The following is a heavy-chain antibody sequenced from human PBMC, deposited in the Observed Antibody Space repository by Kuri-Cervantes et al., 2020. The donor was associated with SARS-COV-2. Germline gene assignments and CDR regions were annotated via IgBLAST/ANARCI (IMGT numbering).Heavy chain of an antibody. Sequence: GGSLRLSCAASGFTFSGSAMHWVRQASGNGLEWVGRIRSKANSYATAYAASVKGKFTISKDDSKNKAYLQMNSLKTEDTAVYYCAKAGENYYYYYMDVWGKGTTVTVSS. V-gene: IGHV3-73*01. CDR3: AKAGENYYYYYMDV. CDR2: IRSKANSYAT. CDR1: GFTFSGSA. J-gene: IGHJ6*03. D-gene: IGHD7-27*01.